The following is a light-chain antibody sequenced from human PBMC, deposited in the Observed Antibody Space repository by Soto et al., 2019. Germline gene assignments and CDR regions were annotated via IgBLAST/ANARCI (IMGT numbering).Light chain of an antibody. CDR3: QQYHHWWA. CDR2: GAS. J-gene: IGKJ1*01. CDR1: QDVRNG. V-gene: IGKV3-15*01. Sequence: DIVMTQSPATLSVSPGERATLSCRASQDVRNGLAWYQQKPGQAPRLLIYGASIRASGIPARFSGSGSGTEFTLTISSPQPEDYAVYDCQQYHHWWAFGQGTQVEI.